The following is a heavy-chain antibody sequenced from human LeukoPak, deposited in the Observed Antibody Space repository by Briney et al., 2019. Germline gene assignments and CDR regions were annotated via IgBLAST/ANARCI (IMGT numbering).Heavy chain of an antibody. Sequence: ASVKVSCKASGYTFTGYYMHWVRQAPGQELEWMGWINPNSGGTNYAQKFQGRVTMTRDTSISTAYMELSRLRSDDTAVYYCARVGGSGNRYYYDSSGYYGFDPWGQGTLVTVSS. V-gene: IGHV1-2*02. CDR2: INPNSGGT. D-gene: IGHD3-22*01. CDR3: ARVGGSGNRYYYDSSGYYGFDP. CDR1: GYTFTGYY. J-gene: IGHJ5*02.